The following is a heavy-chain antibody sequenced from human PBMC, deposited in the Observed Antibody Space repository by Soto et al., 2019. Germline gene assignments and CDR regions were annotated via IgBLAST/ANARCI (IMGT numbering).Heavy chain of an antibody. V-gene: IGHV3-21*01. D-gene: IGHD3-22*01. CDR2: ISSTSSYI. Sequence: EVQLVESGGGLVKPGGSLRLSCAASGFTFSSYSMNWVRQAPGKGLEWVSSISSTSSYIYYADSVKDRFTISRDNAKKSQYLKMNNMISEDTAVYYCARDHHSCDSSAGYWGQGTLVTVSS. CDR1: GFTFSSYS. CDR3: ARDHHSCDSSAGY. J-gene: IGHJ4*02.